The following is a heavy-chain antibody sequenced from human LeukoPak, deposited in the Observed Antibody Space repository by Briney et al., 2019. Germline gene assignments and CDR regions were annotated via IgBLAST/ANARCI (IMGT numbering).Heavy chain of an antibody. CDR3: ARALVRATMVWYFDL. D-gene: IGHD5-12*01. CDR2: ISHSGST. CDR1: GGSFSGYY. Sequence: SETLSLTCAVSGGSFSGYYWSWIRQPPGKGLEWIGEISHSGSTNYSPSLKSRVTISVDTSKNQFSLNLSSVTAADAAVYYCARALVRATMVWYFDLWGRGTLVTVSS. V-gene: IGHV4-34*01. J-gene: IGHJ2*01.